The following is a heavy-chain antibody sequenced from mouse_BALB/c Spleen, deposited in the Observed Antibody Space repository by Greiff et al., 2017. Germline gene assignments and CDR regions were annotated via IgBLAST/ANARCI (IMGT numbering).Heavy chain of an antibody. D-gene: IGHD2-3*01. Sequence: VQLQQSGPGLVKPSQSLSLTCTVTGYSITSDYAWNWIRQFPGNKLEWMGYISYSGSTSYNPSLKSRISITRDTSKNQFFLQLNSVTTEDTATYYCARFYDGPWFAYWGQGTLVTVSA. V-gene: IGHV3-2*02. CDR1: GYSITSDYA. J-gene: IGHJ3*01. CDR3: ARFYDGPWFAY. CDR2: ISYSGST.